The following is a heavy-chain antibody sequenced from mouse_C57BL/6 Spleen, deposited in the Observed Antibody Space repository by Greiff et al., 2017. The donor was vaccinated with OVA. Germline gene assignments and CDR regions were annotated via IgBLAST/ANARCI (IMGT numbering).Heavy chain of an antibody. Sequence: EVKLVESEGGLVQPGSSMKLSCTASGFTFSDYYMAWVRQVPEKGLEWVANINYDGSSTYYLDSLKSRFIISRDNAKNILYLQMSSLKSEDTATYYCARFRWTAYYAMDYWGQGTSVTVSS. J-gene: IGHJ4*01. CDR3: ARFRWTAYYAMDY. V-gene: IGHV5-16*01. CDR1: GFTFSDYY. D-gene: IGHD2-3*01. CDR2: INYDGSST.